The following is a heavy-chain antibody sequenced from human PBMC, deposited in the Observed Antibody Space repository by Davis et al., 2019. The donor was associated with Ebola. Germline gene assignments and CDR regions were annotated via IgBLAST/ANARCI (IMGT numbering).Heavy chain of an antibody. Sequence: MPSETLSPTCTVSGGSISSSSYYWGWIRQPPGKGLEWIGSIYYSGSTYYNPSLKSRVTISVDTSKNQFSLKLSSVTAADTAVYYCARGYYYVGWFDPWGQGTLVTVSS. CDR1: GGSISSSSYY. D-gene: IGHD3-22*01. CDR2: IYYSGST. V-gene: IGHV4-39*01. CDR3: ARGYYYVGWFDP. J-gene: IGHJ5*02.